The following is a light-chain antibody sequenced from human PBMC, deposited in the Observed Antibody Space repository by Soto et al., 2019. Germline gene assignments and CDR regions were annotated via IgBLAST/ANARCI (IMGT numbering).Light chain of an antibody. J-gene: IGKJ2*01. CDR1: QRVSYY. V-gene: IGKV3-20*01. CDR2: DAS. Sequence: EIVLTQSPGTLSLSPGERGTLSCRASQRVSYYVAWYQQKSGQAPRLLIYDASRRATGIPDRFSGSGYGTDFTLTFSRLEPEDFAVYYCQQYSSAPRMYVFGQGTKLEIK. CDR3: QQYSSAPRMYV.